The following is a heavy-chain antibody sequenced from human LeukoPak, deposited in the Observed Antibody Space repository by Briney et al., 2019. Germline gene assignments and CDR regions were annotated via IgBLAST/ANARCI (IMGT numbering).Heavy chain of an antibody. CDR1: GFTFSRYW. Sequence: GGSLRLSCAASGFTFSRYWMHWVRQAPGKGLVWVSRINSDGSSTNDADSVKGRFTISRDNAKNTLYLQMNSLRAEDTAVYYCARARMGAYFDYWGQGTLVTVSS. CDR2: INSDGSST. J-gene: IGHJ4*02. V-gene: IGHV3-74*01. D-gene: IGHD4/OR15-4a*01. CDR3: ARARMGAYFDY.